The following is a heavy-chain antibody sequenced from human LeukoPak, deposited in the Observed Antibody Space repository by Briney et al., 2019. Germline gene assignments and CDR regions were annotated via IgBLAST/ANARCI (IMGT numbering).Heavy chain of an antibody. D-gene: IGHD6-19*01. V-gene: IGHV3-9*01. Sequence: GGSLRLSCAASGFTFDDYAMHWVRQAPGKSLEWVSGISWNSGSIGYADSVKGRFTISRDNAKNSLYLQMNSLRAEDTALYYCAKDRNGWYGGYFDYWGQGTLVTVSS. CDR1: GFTFDDYA. CDR2: ISWNSGSI. J-gene: IGHJ4*02. CDR3: AKDRNGWYGGYFDY.